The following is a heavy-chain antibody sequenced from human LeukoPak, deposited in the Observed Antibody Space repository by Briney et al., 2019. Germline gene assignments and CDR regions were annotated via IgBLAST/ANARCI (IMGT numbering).Heavy chain of an antibody. V-gene: IGHV1-2*02. CDR2: INPNSGGT. CDR1: GYTFTDYY. D-gene: IGHD1-26*01. Sequence: SVKVSCKASGYTFTDYYMHWVRQAPGQGLEWMGWINPNSGGTNYAQEFQGRVTMTRNTSISTAYMELSRLRSDDTAVYYCARDPPNSVGATGTMWGQGTLVTVSS. CDR3: ARDPPNSVGATGTM. J-gene: IGHJ4*02.